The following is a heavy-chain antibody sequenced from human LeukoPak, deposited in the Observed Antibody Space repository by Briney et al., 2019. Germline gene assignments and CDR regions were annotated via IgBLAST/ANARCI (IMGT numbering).Heavy chain of an antibody. V-gene: IGHV3-7*03. CDR2: IKQDGSEK. Sequence: GGSLRLSCAASGFTFSSYWMSWVRQAPGKGLEWVANIKQDGSEKYYVDSVKGRFTISRDNSKNTLYLQMNSLRADDTAVYYCARDGEVVVKDAFDIWGQGTMVTVSS. CDR1: GFTFSSYW. D-gene: IGHD3-22*01. CDR3: ARDGEVVVKDAFDI. J-gene: IGHJ3*02.